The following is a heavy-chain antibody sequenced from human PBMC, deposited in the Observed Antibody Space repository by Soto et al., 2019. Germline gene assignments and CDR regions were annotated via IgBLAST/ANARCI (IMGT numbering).Heavy chain of an antibody. CDR1: RFTFSSYW. J-gene: IGHJ4*02. CDR2: INSDGSST. V-gene: IGHV3-74*01. CDR3: VRTSLVVAAATREDY. Sequence: EVQLVESGGGLVQPGGSLRLSCAASRFTFSSYWMHWVRQAPGKGLVWVSRINSDGSSTSYADSVKGRFTIPRDNAKNTLYLQMNSLRAEDTAVYYCVRTSLVVAAATREDYWGQGTLVTVSS. D-gene: IGHD2-15*01.